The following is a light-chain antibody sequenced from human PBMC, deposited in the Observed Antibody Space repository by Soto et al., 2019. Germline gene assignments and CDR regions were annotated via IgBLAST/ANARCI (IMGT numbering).Light chain of an antibody. V-gene: IGKV3-11*01. CDR3: QQRSNWPT. CDR2: DAS. J-gene: IGKJ3*01. Sequence: EIVLTQSPATLSLSPWEIATLSCRASQSVTSYLAWYQQKPGQAPRLLIYDASNRATGIPARFSSSGSGTDFTLTISSLEPEDFAVYYCQQRSNWPTFGPGTKVDIK. CDR1: QSVTSY.